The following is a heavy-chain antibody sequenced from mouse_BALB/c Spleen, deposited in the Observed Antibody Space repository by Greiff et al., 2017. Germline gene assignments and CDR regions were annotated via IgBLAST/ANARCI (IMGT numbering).Heavy chain of an antibody. Sequence: VQLQQSGAELVRPGTSVKVPCKASGYAFTNYLIEWVKQRPGQGLEWIGVINPGSGGTNYNEKFKGKATLTADKSSSTAYMQLSSLTSDDSAVYFCARWGPWFAYWGQGTLVTVSA. CDR3: ARWGPWFAY. D-gene: IGHD3-3*01. V-gene: IGHV1-54*01. J-gene: IGHJ3*01. CDR2: INPGSGGT. CDR1: GYAFTNYL.